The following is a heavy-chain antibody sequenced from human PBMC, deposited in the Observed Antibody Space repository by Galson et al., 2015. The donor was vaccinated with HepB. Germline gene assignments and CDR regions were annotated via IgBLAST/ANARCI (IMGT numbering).Heavy chain of an antibody. D-gene: IGHD4-17*01. CDR1: GFTFGDYA. V-gene: IGHV3-49*03. CDR2: IRSKAYGGTT. Sequence: SLRLSCAASGFTFGDYAMSWFRQAPGKGLEWVGFIRSKAYGGTTEYAASVKGRFTISRDDSKSIAYLLMNSLKTEDTAVYYCTNTVTRMAAFDIWGQGTMVTVSS. CDR3: TNTVTRMAAFDI. J-gene: IGHJ3*02.